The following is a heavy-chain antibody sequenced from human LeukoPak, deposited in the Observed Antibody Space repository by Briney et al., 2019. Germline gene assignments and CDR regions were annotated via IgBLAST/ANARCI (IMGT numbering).Heavy chain of an antibody. CDR2: ISSSGSTI. CDR3: ARSEPMTTVYSDY. J-gene: IGHJ4*02. Sequence: GGSLRLSCAASGFTFSDYYRRWIRQAPGKGLEWVSYISSSGSTIYYADSVKGRFTISRDNAKNSLYLQMNSLRAEDTAVYYCARSEPMTTVYSDYWGQGTLVTVSS. V-gene: IGHV3-11*04. CDR1: GFTFSDYY. D-gene: IGHD4-17*01.